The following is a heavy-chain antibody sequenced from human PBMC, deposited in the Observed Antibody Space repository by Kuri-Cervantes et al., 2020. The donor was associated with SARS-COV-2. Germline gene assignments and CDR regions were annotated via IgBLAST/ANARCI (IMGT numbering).Heavy chain of an antibody. Sequence: LSLTCAASGFTFSSYGMHWVRQAPGKGLEWVAVISYDGSNKYYADSVKGRFTISRDNSKNTLYLQVNSLRAEDTAVYYCAKIPFYDSSGYYSNYWGQGTLVTVSS. J-gene: IGHJ4*02. V-gene: IGHV3-30*18. CDR3: AKIPFYDSSGYYSNY. CDR2: ISYDGSNK. D-gene: IGHD3-22*01. CDR1: GFTFSSYG.